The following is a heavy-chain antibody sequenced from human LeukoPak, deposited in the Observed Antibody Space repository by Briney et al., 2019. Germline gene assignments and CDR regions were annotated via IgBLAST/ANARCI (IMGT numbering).Heavy chain of an antibody. Sequence: SETLSLTCAVYGGSFSGYYWSWIRQPPGKGLEWIREINHSGSTNYNPSLKSRVTISVDTSKNQFSLKLSSVTAADTAVYYCARGPPVPPYDFWSGYYYYMDVWGKGTTVTVCS. CDR3: ARGPPVPPYDFWSGYYYYMDV. CDR1: GGSFSGYY. V-gene: IGHV4-34*01. D-gene: IGHD3-3*01. J-gene: IGHJ6*03. CDR2: INHSGST.